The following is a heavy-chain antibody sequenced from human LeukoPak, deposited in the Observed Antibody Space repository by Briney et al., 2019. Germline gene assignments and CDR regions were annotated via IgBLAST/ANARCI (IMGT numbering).Heavy chain of an antibody. Sequence: PGGSLRLSCAASGFTFSSYWMHWVRQAPGKGLVWVSRISPDGSTTGHADSVKGRFTTSRDNAKNSLYLQMNSLRAEDTAVYYCARELAVAGTDDYWGQGTLVTVSS. D-gene: IGHD6-19*01. J-gene: IGHJ4*02. CDR2: ISPDGSTT. CDR3: ARELAVAGTDDY. V-gene: IGHV3-74*01. CDR1: GFTFSSYW.